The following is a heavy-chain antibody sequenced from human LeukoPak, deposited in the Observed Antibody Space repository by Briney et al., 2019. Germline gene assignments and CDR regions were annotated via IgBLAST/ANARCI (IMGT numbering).Heavy chain of an antibody. CDR2: IIPILGIA. CDR1: GGTFSSYA. J-gene: IGHJ5*02. V-gene: IGHV1-69*04. D-gene: IGHD5-24*01. Sequence: ASVKVSCKASGGTFSSYAISWVRQAPGQGLEWMGRIIPILGIANYAQKFQGRVTITADKSTSTAYMELSSLRSDDTAVYYCARGDGGWFDPWGQGTLVTVSS. CDR3: ARGDGGWFDP.